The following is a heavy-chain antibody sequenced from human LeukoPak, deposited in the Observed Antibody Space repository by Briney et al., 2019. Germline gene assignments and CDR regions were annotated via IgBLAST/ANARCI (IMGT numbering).Heavy chain of an antibody. D-gene: IGHD3-22*01. CDR1: GFTFSSYS. J-gene: IGHJ4*02. Sequence: GGSLRLSCAASGFTFSSYSMNWVRQVPGKGLEWVSSISSSSYIYYADSVKGRFTISRDNAKNSLYLQMNSLRAEDTAVYYCARDYYDSSGNDDYWGQGTLVTVSS. CDR2: ISSSSYI. CDR3: ARDYYDSSGNDDY. V-gene: IGHV3-21*01.